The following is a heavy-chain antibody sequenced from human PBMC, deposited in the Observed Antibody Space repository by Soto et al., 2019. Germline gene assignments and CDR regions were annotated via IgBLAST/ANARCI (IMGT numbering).Heavy chain of an antibody. Sequence: SQTLSLTCTVSGGSVSSGSYYWSWIRPPPGKGLEWIGYIYYSGSTNYNPSLKSRVTISVDTSKNQFSLKLSSVTAADTAVYYCAETTSLGASGYRSYYYYGMDVWGQGTTVTVSS. J-gene: IGHJ6*02. V-gene: IGHV4-61*01. CDR3: AETTSLGASGYRSYYYYGMDV. CDR1: GGSVSSGSYY. CDR2: IYYSGST. D-gene: IGHD5-12*01.